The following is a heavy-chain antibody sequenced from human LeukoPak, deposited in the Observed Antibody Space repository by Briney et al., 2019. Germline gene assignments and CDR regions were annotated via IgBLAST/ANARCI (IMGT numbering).Heavy chain of an antibody. V-gene: IGHV1-24*01. CDR3: ATRSGDY. CDR1: GYTFTSYG. Sequence: ASVKVSCKASGYTFTSYGISWVRQAPGQGLEWMGGFDPEDGETIYAQKFQGRVTMTEDTSTDTAYMELSSLRSEDTAVYYCATRSGDYWGQGTLVTVSS. J-gene: IGHJ4*02. CDR2: FDPEDGET.